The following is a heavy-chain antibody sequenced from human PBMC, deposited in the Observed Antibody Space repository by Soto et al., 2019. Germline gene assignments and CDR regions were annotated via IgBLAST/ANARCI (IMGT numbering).Heavy chain of an antibody. V-gene: IGHV3-21*01. CDR2: ISPSGSYM. J-gene: IGHJ4*02. CDR1: GFIFNTYS. CDR3: ARFGLVTFDC. Sequence: GGSLRLSCAASGFIFNTYSMDWVRQSPGKGLEWVASISPSGSYMYYGDSLKGRFTVSRDNAKNSLYLQMDSLRADDTAIYYCARFGLVTFDCWGQGTLVTVSS. D-gene: IGHD3-3*01.